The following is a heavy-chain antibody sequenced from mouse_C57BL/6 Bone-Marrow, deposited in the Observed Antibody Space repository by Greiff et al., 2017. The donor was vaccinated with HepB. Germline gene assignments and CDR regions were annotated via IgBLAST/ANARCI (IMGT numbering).Heavy chain of an antibody. D-gene: IGHD4-1*01. CDR2: IHPKSGST. V-gene: IGHV1-64*01. Sequence: QVQLQQPGAELVKPGASVKLSCKASGYTFTSYWMHWVKQRPGQGLEWIGMIHPKSGSTNYNEKFKSKATLTVDKSSSTAYMQLSSLTSEDSAVYYCAINGDGGFDYWGKGTTLTVSS. CDR1: GYTFTSYW. CDR3: AINGDGGFDY. J-gene: IGHJ2*01.